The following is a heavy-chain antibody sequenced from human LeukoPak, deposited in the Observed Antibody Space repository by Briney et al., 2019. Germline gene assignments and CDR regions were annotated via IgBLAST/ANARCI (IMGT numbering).Heavy chain of an antibody. J-gene: IGHJ4*02. CDR2: INHSGST. Sequence: SETLSLTCAVYGGSFSGYYWSWIRQPPGKGLEWIGEINHSGSTNYNPSLKSRVTISVDTSKNQFSLKLSSVTAADTAMYYCARGQRHCTGGVGCYYFDYWGQGTLVTVSS. CDR1: GGSFSGYY. V-gene: IGHV4-34*01. CDR3: ARGQRHCTGGVGCYYFDY. D-gene: IGHD2-8*02.